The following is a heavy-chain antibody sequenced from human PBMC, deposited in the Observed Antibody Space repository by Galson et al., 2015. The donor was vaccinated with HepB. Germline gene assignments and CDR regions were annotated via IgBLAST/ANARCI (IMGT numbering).Heavy chain of an antibody. Sequence: SLRLSCAASGFTFSDYYMSWSRQAPGKGLEWVAYISQTGSAIYYADSMRGRFTLSRDNAKISLHLQMNSLRAEDTAVYYCARRGAGDPNFDYWGQGTLVTVSS. CDR1: GFTFSDYY. CDR3: ARRGAGDPNFDY. J-gene: IGHJ4*02. CDR2: ISQTGSAI. D-gene: IGHD3-10*01. V-gene: IGHV3-11*01.